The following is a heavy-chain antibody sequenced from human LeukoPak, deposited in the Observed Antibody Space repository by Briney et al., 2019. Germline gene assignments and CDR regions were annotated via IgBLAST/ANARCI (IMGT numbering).Heavy chain of an antibody. Sequence: SETLSLTCAVYGGSFSGYYWSWIRQPPGKGLEWIGEINHSGSTNYNPSLKSRVTISVDTSKNQFSLKLSSVTAADTAVYYCARVPSNLYRKDAYYFDYWGQGTLVTVSS. D-gene: IGHD1-26*01. J-gene: IGHJ4*02. CDR2: INHSGST. CDR1: GGSFSGYY. V-gene: IGHV4-34*01. CDR3: ARVPSNLYRKDAYYFDY.